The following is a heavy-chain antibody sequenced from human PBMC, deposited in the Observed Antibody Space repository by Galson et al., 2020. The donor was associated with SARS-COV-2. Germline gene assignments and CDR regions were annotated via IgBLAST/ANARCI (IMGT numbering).Heavy chain of an antibody. CDR3: ARVGSSSWYFDL. J-gene: IGHJ2*01. Sequence: GGSLRLSCAASGFTFSSYWISWVRQAPGKGLEWVANIKQDGSEKYYVDSVKGRFTISRDNAKNSLYLQMNSLRAEDTAVYYCARVGSSSWYFDLWGRGTLVTVSS. V-gene: IGHV3-7*03. D-gene: IGHD6-6*01. CDR1: GFTFSSYW. CDR2: IKQDGSEK.